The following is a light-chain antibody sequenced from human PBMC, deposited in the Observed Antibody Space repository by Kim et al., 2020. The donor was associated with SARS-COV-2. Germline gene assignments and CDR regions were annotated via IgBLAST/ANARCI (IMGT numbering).Light chain of an antibody. Sequence: QSMLTQPPSASGTPGQSVTISCSGSISNIGSNVVNWYQQLPGTAPKLLMYSNDYRPSGVPDRFSGSKSGTSASLAISGLQSEDEADYCCAAWDDSLKGSVFGGGTQLTVL. J-gene: IGLJ3*02. V-gene: IGLV1-44*01. CDR3: AAWDDSLKGSV. CDR2: SND. CDR1: ISNIGSNV.